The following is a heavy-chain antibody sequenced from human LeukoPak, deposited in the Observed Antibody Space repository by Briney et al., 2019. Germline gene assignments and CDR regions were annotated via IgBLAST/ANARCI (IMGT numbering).Heavy chain of an antibody. V-gene: IGHV3-21*01. D-gene: IGHD3-10*01. Sequence: PGGSLRLSCAASGFTFSSYSMNWVRQAPGKGLEWVSSTSSSSSYIYYADSVKGRLTISRDNSKDTLYLQMNSLRPEDTAVYYCAREGDDYGSGRGYMDVWGKGTTLTVSS. CDR2: TSSSSSYI. CDR1: GFTFSSYS. CDR3: AREGDDYGSGRGYMDV. J-gene: IGHJ6*03.